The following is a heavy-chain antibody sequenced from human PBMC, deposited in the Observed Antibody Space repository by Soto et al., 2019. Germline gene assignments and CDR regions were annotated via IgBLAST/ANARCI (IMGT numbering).Heavy chain of an antibody. V-gene: IGHV3-7*05. J-gene: IGHJ3*02. CDR2: IKQDGSEK. D-gene: IGHD2-15*01. CDR3: ARDPTPQYCSGGSCYPRGDAFDI. Sequence: GGSLRLSCAASGFTFSSYWMSWVRQAPGKGLEWVANIKQDGSEKYYVDSVKGRFTISRDNAKNSLYLQMNSLRAEDTAVYYCARDPTPQYCSGGSCYPRGDAFDIWGQGTMVTVSS. CDR1: GFTFSSYW.